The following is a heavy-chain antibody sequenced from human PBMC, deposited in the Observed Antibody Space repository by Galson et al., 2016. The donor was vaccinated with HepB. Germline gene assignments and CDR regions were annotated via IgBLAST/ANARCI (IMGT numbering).Heavy chain of an antibody. CDR3: ATGGSYSTNDPFDI. CDR1: GFSFSNAW. J-gene: IGHJ3*02. V-gene: IGHV3-15*07. CDR2: IKSKPDGGTR. Sequence: LRLSCAASGFSFSNAWMNWVRQAPGKGLEWVGRIKSKPDGGTRDYAAPVKGRFSVSRDDSENTLSLQMNSLKTEDSAVYYCATGGSYSTNDPFDIWGQGTMVTVSS. D-gene: IGHD1-26*01.